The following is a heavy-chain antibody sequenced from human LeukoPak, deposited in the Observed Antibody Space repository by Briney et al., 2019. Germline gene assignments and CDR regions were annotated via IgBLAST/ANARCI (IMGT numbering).Heavy chain of an antibody. D-gene: IGHD6-13*01. CDR2: INPNSGGT. Sequence: ASVKVSCKASGYTFTSYDINWVRQAPGQGLEWMGWINPNSGGTNYAQKFQGRVTMTRDTSISTAYMELSRLRSDDTAVYYCARAGFSSWYGGAVFYWGQGTLVTVSS. CDR3: ARAGFSSWYGGAVFY. V-gene: IGHV1-2*02. CDR1: GYTFTSYD. J-gene: IGHJ4*02.